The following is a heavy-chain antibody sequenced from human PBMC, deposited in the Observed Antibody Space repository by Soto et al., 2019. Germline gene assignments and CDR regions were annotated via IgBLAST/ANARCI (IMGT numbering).Heavy chain of an antibody. D-gene: IGHD5-18*01. CDR3: ARGGIQLSYAFDY. CDR2: IYTSGST. V-gene: IGHV4-4*07. Sequence: QVQLQESGPGLVKPSETLSLTCSVSGTSVSNYYWSWIRQPAGKGLEHIGRIYTSGSTSYNPSLKSRVTMSMDTYQTQIYLNLTSVTAAYTAVYYCARGGIQLSYAFDYWGQGILVTVSS. J-gene: IGHJ4*02. CDR1: GTSVSNYY.